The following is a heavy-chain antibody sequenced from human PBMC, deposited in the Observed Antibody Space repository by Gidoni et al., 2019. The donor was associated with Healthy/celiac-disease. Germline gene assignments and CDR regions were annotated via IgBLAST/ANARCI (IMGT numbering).Heavy chain of an antibody. CDR3: AREGATTLYYYGMDV. CDR1: GFTFRSYS. CDR2: ISSSSSYI. J-gene: IGHJ6*02. Sequence: EVQLVESGGGLVKPGGSLRLSCASSGFTFRSYSMNWVRQAPGKGLEWVSSISSSSSYIYYADSVKGRFTISRDNAKNSLYLQMNSLRAEDTAVYYCAREGATTLYYYGMDVWGQGTTVTVSS. V-gene: IGHV3-21*01. D-gene: IGHD5-12*01.